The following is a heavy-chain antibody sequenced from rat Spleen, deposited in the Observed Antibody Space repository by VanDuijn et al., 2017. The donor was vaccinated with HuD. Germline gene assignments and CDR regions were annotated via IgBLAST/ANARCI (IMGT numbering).Heavy chain of an antibody. CDR2: IIYDGTKT. Sequence: EVHLVESGGGLVQPGRSLKLSCAASGFPFSDHYMAWVRQAPTKGLEWVATIIYDGTKTHYRDSVRGRFTISRDNAKSTLYLQMDSLRSEDTATYYCARRPGDFDYWGQGVMVTVSS. CDR1: GFPFSDHY. CDR3: ARRPGDFDY. D-gene: IGHD1-4*01. V-gene: IGHV5-7*01. J-gene: IGHJ2*01.